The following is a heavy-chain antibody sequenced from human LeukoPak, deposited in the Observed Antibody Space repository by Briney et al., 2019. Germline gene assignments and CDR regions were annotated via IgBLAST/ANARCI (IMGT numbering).Heavy chain of an antibody. CDR1: GFTFSSYS. Sequence: GGSLRLSCAASGFTFSSYSRNWVRQAPGKGLEWVSSISSSSSYIYYADSVKGRFTISRDNAKNSLYLQMNSLRAEDTAVYYCARDLGYPNWFDPWGQGTLVTVSS. V-gene: IGHV3-21*01. J-gene: IGHJ5*02. D-gene: IGHD5-18*01. CDR2: ISSSSSYI. CDR3: ARDLGYPNWFDP.